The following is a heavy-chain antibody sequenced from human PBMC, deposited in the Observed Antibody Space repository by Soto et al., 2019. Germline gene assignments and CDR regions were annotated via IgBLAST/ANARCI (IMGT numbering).Heavy chain of an antibody. J-gene: IGHJ4*02. V-gene: IGHV4-31*03. D-gene: IGHD3-3*01. CDR1: GDSISSSGYY. CDR2: IYYSGSS. Sequence: SETLSLTCSVSGDSISSSGYYWSWIRQRPGKGLEWIGNIYYSGSSYNNPSLKSRVTISVNTSKNQFSLNLRSVTAADTAVYYCARGERRRITIFGAVITPRFDYWGQGTLVTVSS. CDR3: ARGERRRITIFGAVITPRFDY.